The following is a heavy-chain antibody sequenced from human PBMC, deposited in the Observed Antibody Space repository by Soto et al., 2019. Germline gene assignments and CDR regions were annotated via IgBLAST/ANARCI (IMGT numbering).Heavy chain of an antibody. D-gene: IGHD2-21*02. CDR1: GVTFTDYY. V-gene: IGHV1-46*01. J-gene: IGHJ4*02. CDR2: VNPSGGHT. Sequence: QVQLMQSGAEVKKPGASVKVSCKASGVTFTDYYIHWVRQAPGQGLEWMGTVNPSGGHTTYAQHLLGRVTMTRDTSTSTLYRELTSLTSDDTAIYYCARGGHVVVVTAALDYWGQGTLVTVSS. CDR3: ARGGHVVVVTAALDY.